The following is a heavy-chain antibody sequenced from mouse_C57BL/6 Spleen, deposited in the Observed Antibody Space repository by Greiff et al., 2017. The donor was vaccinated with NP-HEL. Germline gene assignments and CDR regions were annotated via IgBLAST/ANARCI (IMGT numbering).Heavy chain of an antibody. CDR1: GFSFTSYA. Sequence: VKLMESGPGLVAPSQCLSITCTVSGFSFTSYAISWVRQPPGKGLEWLGVIWTGGGTNYNSALKSRLSISKDNSKSQVFLKMNSLQTDDTARYYCARQSIYYGNYPYYFDYWGQGTTLTVSS. CDR2: IWTGGGT. CDR3: ARQSIYYGNYPYYFDY. V-gene: IGHV2-9-1*01. J-gene: IGHJ2*01. D-gene: IGHD2-1*01.